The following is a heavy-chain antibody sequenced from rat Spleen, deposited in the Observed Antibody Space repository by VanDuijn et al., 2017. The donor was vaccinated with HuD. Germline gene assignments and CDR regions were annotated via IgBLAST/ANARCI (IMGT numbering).Heavy chain of an antibody. V-gene: IGHV2-15*01. J-gene: IGHJ3*01. CDR2: IWSNGGT. CDR1: GFSLISYA. CDR3: ASPGLSFAY. Sequence: QVQLKESGPGLMQSSQTLSLTCTVSGFSLISYAVNWVRQPPGKGLEWMGGIWSNGGTDYNSAIKSRLNISRDTSKSQVLLKMNSLQTEDTAIYFCASPGLSFAYWGQGTLVTVSS. D-gene: IGHD4-1*01.